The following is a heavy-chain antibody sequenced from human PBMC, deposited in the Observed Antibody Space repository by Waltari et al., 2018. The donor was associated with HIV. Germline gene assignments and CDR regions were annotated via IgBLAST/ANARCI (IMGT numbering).Heavy chain of an antibody. Sequence: QVQLQESGPGLVKPSETLSLTCTVSDASISTYSWRWIRQPPGKGLGWIGYVYYSGITNYNPSLKRRVIISVDTSKSQFSLKLSSVTAADTAVYYCAREKFLRFRTVVYYYGFDVWGQGTAVTVS. CDR2: VYYSGIT. CDR3: AREKFLRFRTVVYYYGFDV. J-gene: IGHJ6*02. V-gene: IGHV4-59*01. D-gene: IGHD3-3*01. CDR1: DASISTYS.